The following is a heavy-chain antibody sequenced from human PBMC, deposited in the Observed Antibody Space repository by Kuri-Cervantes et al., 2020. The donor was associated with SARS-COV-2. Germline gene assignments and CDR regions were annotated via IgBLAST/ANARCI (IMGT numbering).Heavy chain of an antibody. CDR3: ASGAVADLFDY. CDR1: AGTFSSYT. V-gene: IGHV1-69*02. D-gene: IGHD6-19*01. CDR2: IIPILGIA. J-gene: IGHJ4*02. Sequence: SVKVSCKASAGTFSSYTNSWVRQAPGQGLEWMGRIIPILGIANYAQKFQGRVTITADKSTSTAYMELSTLRSEDTAVYYCASGAVADLFDYWGQGTLVTVSS.